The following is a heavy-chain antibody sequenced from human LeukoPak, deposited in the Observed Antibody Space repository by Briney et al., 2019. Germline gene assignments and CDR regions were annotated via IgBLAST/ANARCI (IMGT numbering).Heavy chain of an antibody. CDR3: ARVGHPTDIVAVPAARSDLGTFDY. V-gene: IGHV1-2*02. CDR2: INPNSGGT. J-gene: IGHJ4*02. Sequence: ASVKVSCKASGYTFTSYYMHWVRQAPGQGLEWMGWINPNSGGTNYAQKFQGRVTMTRDTSISTAYMELSRLTSDDTAVYYCARVGHPTDIVAVPAARSDLGTFDYWGQGTLVTVSS. CDR1: GYTFTSYY. D-gene: IGHD2-2*01.